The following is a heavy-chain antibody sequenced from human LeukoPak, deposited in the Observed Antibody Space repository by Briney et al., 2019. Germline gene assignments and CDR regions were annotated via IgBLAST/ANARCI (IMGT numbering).Heavy chain of an antibody. V-gene: IGHV3-64D*06. Sequence: PGGSLRLSCSSSGFTFSVYAMHWVRQAPGKGLEYVSAISSNGGSTYYADSVKGRFTISRDNSKNTLYLQMSSLRAEDTAVYYCVKEGYSYGCYDYWGQGTLVTVSS. J-gene: IGHJ4*02. CDR3: VKEGYSYGCYDY. D-gene: IGHD5-18*01. CDR1: GFTFSVYA. CDR2: ISSNGGST.